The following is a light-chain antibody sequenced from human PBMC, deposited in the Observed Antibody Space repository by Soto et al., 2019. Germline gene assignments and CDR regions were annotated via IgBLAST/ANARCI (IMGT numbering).Light chain of an antibody. CDR2: SNN. CDR1: TSNIGSNT. Sequence: QSVLTQPPSASGTAGQRVTISCSGSTSNIGSNTVNWYQQLPGTAPKTLIYSNNQRPSGVPDRFSGSKSGTSGSLAISGLLSEDKVDHYCAAWDDGLNGYVFGTGTKVTVL. J-gene: IGLJ1*01. CDR3: AAWDDGLNGYV. V-gene: IGLV1-44*01.